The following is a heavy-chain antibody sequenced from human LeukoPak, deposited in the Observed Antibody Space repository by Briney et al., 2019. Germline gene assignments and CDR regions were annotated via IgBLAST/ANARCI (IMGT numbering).Heavy chain of an antibody. D-gene: IGHD6-19*01. V-gene: IGHV4-4*07. CDR2: IYTSGYT. CDR1: GGSIRNYY. J-gene: IGHJ5*02. CDR3: AGISVTGGDWFDP. Sequence: SDTLSLSCTVSGGSIRNYYWSWIRQPAGKELEWIGRIYTSGYTNYRSSLRSRLTMSIDTSKNHFSLRLSSVTAADTAMYYCAGISVTGGDWFDPWGQGTLVTVSS.